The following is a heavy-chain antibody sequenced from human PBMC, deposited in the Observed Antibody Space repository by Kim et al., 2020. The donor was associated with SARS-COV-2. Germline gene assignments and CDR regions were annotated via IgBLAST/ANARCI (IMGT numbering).Heavy chain of an antibody. V-gene: IGHV4-39*07. D-gene: IGHD3-10*02. CDR2: ISHSGSP. Sequence: SETLSLTCTVSGDSMSSNFWGWIRQHPGKGLEWIGTISHSGSPYYNPSLKGRVTISLDTSKTQFSLKQTSVTAADTAVYYCARAVYCSGSSMFDNWGQGT. CDR1: GDSMSSNF. J-gene: IGHJ4*03. CDR3: ARAVYCSGSSMFDN.